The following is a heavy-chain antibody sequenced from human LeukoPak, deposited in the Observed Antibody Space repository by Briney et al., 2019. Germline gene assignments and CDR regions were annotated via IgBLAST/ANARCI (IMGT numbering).Heavy chain of an antibody. J-gene: IGHJ5*02. D-gene: IGHD2-2*01. CDR1: GYTFTGYY. CDR2: INPNSGGT. V-gene: IGHV1-2*02. CDR3: ARDGCSSTSCQNNWFDP. Sequence: ASVKVSCKASGYTFTGYYMHWVRQAPGQGLEWMGWINPNSGGTNYAQKFQGRVTMTRDTSISTAYMELSRLRSDDTAVYYCARDGCSSTSCQNNWFDPWGQGTLVTVSS.